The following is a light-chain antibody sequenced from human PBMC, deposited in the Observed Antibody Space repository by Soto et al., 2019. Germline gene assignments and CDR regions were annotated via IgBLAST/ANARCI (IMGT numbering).Light chain of an antibody. CDR3: SSYTTSNPYV. CDR1: SSDIGVYNY. J-gene: IGLJ1*01. V-gene: IGLV2-14*01. Sequence: QSALTQPASVSGSPGQSITFSCTGTSSDIGVYNYVSWYQQHPGKAPKLMIYEVNNRPSGVSNRFSGSKSGNTASLTISGLQAEDEADYYCSSYTTSNPYVFGTGTKVTVL. CDR2: EVN.